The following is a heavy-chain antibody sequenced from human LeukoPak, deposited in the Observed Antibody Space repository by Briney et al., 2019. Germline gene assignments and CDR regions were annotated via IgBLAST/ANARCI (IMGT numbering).Heavy chain of an antibody. Sequence: GRSLRLSCAASGFTFSRYGMHWVRQAPGKGLEWVAVISYDGSNKYYGDSVKGRFTISRDNSKNTLYLQINSLRPEDTAVYYCAKDQSQWGQGTLVIVSS. CDR1: GFTFSRYG. J-gene: IGHJ4*02. CDR3: AKDQSQ. V-gene: IGHV3-30*18. CDR2: ISYDGSNK.